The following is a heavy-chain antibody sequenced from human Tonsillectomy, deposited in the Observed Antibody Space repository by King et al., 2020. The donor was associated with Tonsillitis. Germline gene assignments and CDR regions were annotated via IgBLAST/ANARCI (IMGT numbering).Heavy chain of an antibody. J-gene: IGHJ3*01. CDR2: IRTKPNNYAT. Sequence: VQLVESGGALVQPGGSLKLSCVASGFNFSDSALHWVRQASGRGLEWVGRIRTKPNNYATTFAASVTGRFTMSRDASKNTACLQLTSLKTEDTAVYYCNSKGELVVATPRGHDAFDVWGPGTMVTVSS. CDR3: NSKGELVVATPRGHDAFDV. CDR1: GFNFSDSA. D-gene: IGHD6-13*01. V-gene: IGHV3-73*02.